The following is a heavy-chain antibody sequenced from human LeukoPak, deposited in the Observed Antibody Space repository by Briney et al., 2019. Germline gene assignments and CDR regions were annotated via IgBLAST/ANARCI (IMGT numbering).Heavy chain of an antibody. J-gene: IGHJ5*02. V-gene: IGHV5-51*01. CDR2: IYPGDSDT. CDR1: GYSFTNYW. CDR3: ARQNPYGSGSYYAYNWFDP. D-gene: IGHD3-10*01. Sequence: GESLKISCKGSGYSFTNYWIGWVRQMPGKGLEWMGIIYPGDSDTRYNPSFQGQVTISADKSISTTYLQWSSLKASDTAMYYCARQNPYGSGSYYAYNWFDPWGQGTLVTVSS.